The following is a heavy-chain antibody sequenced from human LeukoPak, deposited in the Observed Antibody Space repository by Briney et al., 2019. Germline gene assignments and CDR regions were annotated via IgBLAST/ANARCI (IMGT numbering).Heavy chain of an antibody. CDR2: ISGSGGST. V-gene: IGHV3-23*01. CDR1: GFTFSVYG. Sequence: GGSLRLSCAASGFTFSVYGMSWVRQAPGKGLEWVSAISGSGGSTYYADSVKGRFTISRDNSKNTLDLQMNSLRAEDTAVYYCAKDYVRGVIPYYYYYRDVWGKGTTVTISS. CDR3: AKDYVRGVIPYYYYYRDV. J-gene: IGHJ6*03. D-gene: IGHD3-10*02.